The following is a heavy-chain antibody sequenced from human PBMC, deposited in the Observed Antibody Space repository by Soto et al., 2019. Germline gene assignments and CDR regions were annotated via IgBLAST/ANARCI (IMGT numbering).Heavy chain of an antibody. J-gene: IGHJ4*02. V-gene: IGHV4-30-4*01. CDR1: GGSISSGNIY. Sequence: QVQLQESGPGGVRPSQILSLTCTVSGGSISSGNIYWSWIRQPPGKGLEWIGYIYYTGSTYYNPSLTSRVTISVNPSKHQFSLTLTSVTAADTAIYYCSRVTMVRGVMADYWGQGTLVTVSS. D-gene: IGHD3-10*01. CDR2: IYYTGST. CDR3: SRVTMVRGVMADY.